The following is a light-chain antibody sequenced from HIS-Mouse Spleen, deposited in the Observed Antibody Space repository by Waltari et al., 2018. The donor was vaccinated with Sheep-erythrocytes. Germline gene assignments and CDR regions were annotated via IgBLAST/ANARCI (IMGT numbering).Light chain of an antibody. V-gene: IGLV2-11*01. Sequence: SALTQPRPVAGSPGQAVTTSCTGTRSVVGGDNHVTRYQQQPGKAPKLMIYDVSKRPSGVPDRFSGSKSGNTASLTISGLQAEDEADYYCCSYAGSYNHVFATGTKVTVL. CDR3: CSYAGSYNHV. J-gene: IGLJ1*01. CDR1: RSVVGGDNH. CDR2: DVS.